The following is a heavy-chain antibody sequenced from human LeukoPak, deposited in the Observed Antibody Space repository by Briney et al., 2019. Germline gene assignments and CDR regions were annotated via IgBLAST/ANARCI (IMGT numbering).Heavy chain of an antibody. CDR1: GFTFDDYA. Sequence: GGSLRLSCAASGFTFDDYAMPWVRQAPGKGLEWVSGISWNSGSIGYADSVKGRSTISRDNAKNSLYLQMNSLRAEDTALYYCAKDPSSGWQTANFDYWGQGTLVTVSS. J-gene: IGHJ4*02. D-gene: IGHD6-19*01. CDR3: AKDPSSGWQTANFDY. CDR2: ISWNSGSI. V-gene: IGHV3-9*01.